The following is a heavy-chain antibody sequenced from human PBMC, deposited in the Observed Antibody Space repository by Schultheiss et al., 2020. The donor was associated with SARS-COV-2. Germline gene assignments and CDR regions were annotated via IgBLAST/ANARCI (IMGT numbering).Heavy chain of an antibody. J-gene: IGHJ4*02. V-gene: IGHV1-69*06. D-gene: IGHD3-9*01. CDR3: AREKGYYGILTGLGYYFDY. CDR1: GGTFSSYA. CDR2: IIPIFGTA. Sequence: SVKVSCKASGGTFSSYAISWVRQAPGQGLEWMGGIIPIFGTANYAQKFQGRVTITADKSTSTAYMELSSLRSEDTAVYYCAREKGYYGILTGLGYYFDYWGQGALVTVSS.